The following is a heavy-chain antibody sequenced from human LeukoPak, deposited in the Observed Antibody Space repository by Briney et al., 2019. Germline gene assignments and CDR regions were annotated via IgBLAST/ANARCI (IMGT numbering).Heavy chain of an antibody. Sequence: SCKASGGTFSSYTIHWVRQAPGKGLEWVAVISYDGTTKFYADSVKGRFTISRDNSKNTLYLQMNSLRAEDTAVYYCARRDGGSCLDYWGQGTLVTVSS. J-gene: IGHJ4*02. CDR1: GGTFSSYT. V-gene: IGHV3-30-3*01. CDR2: ISYDGTTK. CDR3: ARRDGGSCLDY. D-gene: IGHD2-15*01.